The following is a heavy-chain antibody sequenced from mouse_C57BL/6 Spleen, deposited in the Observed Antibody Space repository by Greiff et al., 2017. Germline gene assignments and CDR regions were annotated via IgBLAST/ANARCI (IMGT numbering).Heavy chain of an antibody. Sequence: DVHLVESGGGLVQPGGSLSLSCAASGFTFTDYYMSWVRQPPGKALEWLGFIRNKANGYTTEYRASVKGRFTISRDTSQSILYLQMNALSAEDSATYYCARLDGLVHYWGQGTTPTVSS. J-gene: IGHJ2*01. V-gene: IGHV7-3*01. CDR2: IRNKANGYTT. CDR1: GFTFTDYY. D-gene: IGHD2-3*01. CDR3: ARLDGLVHY.